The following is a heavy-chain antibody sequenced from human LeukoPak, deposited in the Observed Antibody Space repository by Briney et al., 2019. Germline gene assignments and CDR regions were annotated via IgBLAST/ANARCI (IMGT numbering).Heavy chain of an antibody. CDR1: GDSISNYY. V-gene: IGHV4-4*07. J-gene: IGHJ4*02. CDR3: ARVSLVRGAPDYYFDY. CDR2: IYTSGGT. D-gene: IGHD3-10*01. Sequence: PETLSLTCTVSGDSISNYYWSWIRQPAGKGLEWIGRIYTSGGTNYNPSLKSRVTISVDTSKNQFSLKLSSVTAADTAVYYCARVSLVRGAPDYYFDYWGQGALVTVSS.